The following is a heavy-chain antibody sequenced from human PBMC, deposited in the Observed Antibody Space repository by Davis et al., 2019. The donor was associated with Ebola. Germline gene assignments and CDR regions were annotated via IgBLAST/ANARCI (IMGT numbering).Heavy chain of an antibody. V-gene: IGHV4-39*01. CDR2: IYYSGST. Sequence: GSLRLSCTLPGGSISSSSYYWGWIRQPPGKGLEWIGSIYYSGSTYYNPSLKSRVTISVDTSKNQFSLKLSSVTAADTAVYYCASLDYGDFDYWGQGTLVTVSS. CDR3: ASLDYGDFDY. CDR1: GGSISSSSYY. J-gene: IGHJ4*02. D-gene: IGHD4-17*01.